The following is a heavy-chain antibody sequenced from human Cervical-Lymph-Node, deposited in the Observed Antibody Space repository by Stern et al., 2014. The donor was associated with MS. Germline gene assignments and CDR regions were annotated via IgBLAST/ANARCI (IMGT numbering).Heavy chain of an antibody. CDR3: TRGASSAAWYRHAVDV. D-gene: IGHD1-26*01. CDR1: GGALNTYA. V-gene: IGHV1-69*01. Sequence: QVQLVESGAEVRKPGSSVKVSCKASGGALNTYAIHWVRLAPGPGLEWMGGFLPVFGTPVYAQKFKGRVTIAADESTSTDYMELSSLRSDDTAVYYCTRGASSAAWYRHAVDVWGQGTTVTVSS. J-gene: IGHJ6*02. CDR2: FLPVFGTP.